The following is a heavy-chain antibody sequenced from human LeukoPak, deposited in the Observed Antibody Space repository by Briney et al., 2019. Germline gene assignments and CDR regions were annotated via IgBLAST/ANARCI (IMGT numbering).Heavy chain of an antibody. CDR3: ATGGDRLEWLLSSPYYFDY. CDR1: GFTFSDYY. CDR2: ISSSGSTI. V-gene: IGHV3-11*01. J-gene: IGHJ4*02. D-gene: IGHD3-3*01. Sequence: KPGGSLRLSCAASGFTFSDYYMSWIRQAPGKGLEWVSYISSSGSTIYYADSVKGRFTISRDNAKNSLYLQMNSLRAEDTAVYYCATGGDRLEWLLSSPYYFDYWGQGTLVTVSS.